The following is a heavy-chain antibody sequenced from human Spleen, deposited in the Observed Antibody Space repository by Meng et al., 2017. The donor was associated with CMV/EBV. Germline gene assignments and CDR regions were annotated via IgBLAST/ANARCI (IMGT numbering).Heavy chain of an antibody. V-gene: IGHV5-51*01. Sequence: GESLKISCKPSGYTFTTYWIGWVRQIPGKGLEWMGVIYPGDSDTRYSPSFQGQVTISADKSVTTAYLQWTSLKASDTAVYYCARHGYNNYFFDFWGQGTLVTVSS. D-gene: IGHD5-24*01. J-gene: IGHJ4*02. CDR3: ARHGYNNYFFDF. CDR2: IYPGDSDT. CDR1: GYTFTTYW.